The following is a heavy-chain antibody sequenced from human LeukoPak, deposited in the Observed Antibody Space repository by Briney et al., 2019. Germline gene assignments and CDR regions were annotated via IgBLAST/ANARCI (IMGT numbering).Heavy chain of an antibody. D-gene: IGHD6-19*01. V-gene: IGHV3-48*03. J-gene: IGHJ4*02. Sequence: GGSLRLSCAASGFTFSSYEMNWVRQAPGKGLEWVSYISSSGSTIYYADSVKGRFTISRDNAKNSLYLQMNSLRAEDTAVYYCARISIAVAVWYWGQGTLVTVSS. CDR2: ISSSGSTI. CDR3: ARISIAVAVWY. CDR1: GFTFSSYE.